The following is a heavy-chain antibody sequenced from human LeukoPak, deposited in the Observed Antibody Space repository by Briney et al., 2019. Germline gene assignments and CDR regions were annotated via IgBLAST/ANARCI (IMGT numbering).Heavy chain of an antibody. CDR2: IYYSGST. Sequence: KSSETLSLTCTVSGGSISSYYWSWIRQPPGKGLEWIGYIYYSGSTNYNPSLKSRVTISVDTSKNQFSLKLSSATAADTAVYYCARDRSSGWYGKYYFDYWGQGTLVTVSS. CDR1: GGSISSYY. V-gene: IGHV4-59*01. J-gene: IGHJ4*02. D-gene: IGHD6-19*01. CDR3: ARDRSSGWYGKYYFDY.